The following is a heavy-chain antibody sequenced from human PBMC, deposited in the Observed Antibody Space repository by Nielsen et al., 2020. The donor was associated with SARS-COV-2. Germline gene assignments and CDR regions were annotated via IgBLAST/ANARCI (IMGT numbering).Heavy chain of an antibody. Sequence: SETLSLTCTVSSASISSGGYFWSWIRQHPGKGLEWIGYIYFTGRTSYNPSPKSRVAMSVDTSKNQFSLDLKSVTAADTAVYYCAREASGYDHYKYGMDVWGLGATVTVSS. V-gene: IGHV4-31*03. D-gene: IGHD5-12*01. CDR3: AREASGYDHYKYGMDV. CDR1: SASISSGGYF. CDR2: IYFTGRT. J-gene: IGHJ6*02.